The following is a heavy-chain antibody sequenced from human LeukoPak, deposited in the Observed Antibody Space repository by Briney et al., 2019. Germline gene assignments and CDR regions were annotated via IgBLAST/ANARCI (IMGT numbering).Heavy chain of an antibody. CDR2: ISAYNGNT. D-gene: IGHD6-13*01. V-gene: IGHV1-18*01. Sequence: GASVKVSCKASGYTFTSYGISWVRQAPGQGLEWMGWISAYNGNTNYAQKLQGRVTMTTDTSTSTAYMELRSLRSDDTAVYYCARDPQPTGYSSSWYEHNSSYYGMDVWGQGTTVTVSS. CDR1: GYTFTSYG. CDR3: ARDPQPTGYSSSWYEHNSSYYGMDV. J-gene: IGHJ6*02.